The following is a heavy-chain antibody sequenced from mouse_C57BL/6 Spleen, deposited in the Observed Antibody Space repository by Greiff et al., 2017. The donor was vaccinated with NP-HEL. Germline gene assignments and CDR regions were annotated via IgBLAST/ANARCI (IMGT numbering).Heavy chain of an antibody. Sequence: EVKLVESGEGLVKPGGSLKLSCAASGFTFSSYAMSWVRQTPEKRLEWVAYISSGGDYIYYADTVKGRFTISRDNARNTLYLQMSSLKSEDTAMYYCTRGTTVVTDDWYFDVWGTGTTVTVSS. CDR3: TRGTTVVTDDWYFDV. CDR1: GFTFSSYA. D-gene: IGHD1-1*01. V-gene: IGHV5S21*01. J-gene: IGHJ1*03. CDR2: ISSGGDYI.